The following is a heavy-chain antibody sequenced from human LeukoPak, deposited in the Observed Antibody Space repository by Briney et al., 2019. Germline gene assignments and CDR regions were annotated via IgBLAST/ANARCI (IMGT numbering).Heavy chain of an antibody. CDR3: AREVISLGAFDI. D-gene: IGHD2-21*01. CDR2: ISSSSSTI. CDR1: GFTFSSYS. V-gene: IGHV3-48*01. Sequence: PGGSLRLSCAASGFTFSSYSMNWVRQAPGEGLEWVSYISSSSSTIYYADSVKGRFTISRDNAKNSLYLQMNSLRAEDTAVYYCAREVISLGAFDIWGQGTMVTVSS. J-gene: IGHJ3*02.